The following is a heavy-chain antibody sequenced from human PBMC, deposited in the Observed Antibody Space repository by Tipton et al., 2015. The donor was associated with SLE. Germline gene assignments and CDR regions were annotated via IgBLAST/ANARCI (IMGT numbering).Heavy chain of an antibody. Sequence: SLRLSCAASGFTFSSYSMNWVRQAPGKGLEWVSSISRNSNYVYYRDSVKGRFTISRDNAKNSVYLHMNSLRAEDTAVYYCVKSWDVWDIGTTVTVSS. CDR1: GFTFSSYS. CDR3: VKSWDV. CDR2: ISRNSNYV. V-gene: IGHV3-21*04. J-gene: IGHJ6*04.